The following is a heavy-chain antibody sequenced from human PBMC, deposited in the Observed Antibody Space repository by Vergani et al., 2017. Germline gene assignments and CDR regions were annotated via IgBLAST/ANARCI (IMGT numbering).Heavy chain of an antibody. Sequence: QVQLVESGGGVVQPGRSLRLSCAASGFTFSSYGMHWVRQAPGKGLEWVAVIWYDGSNKYYADSVKGRFTISRDNSKNTLYLQMNSLRAEDTAVYYCARDSDIVVVGSAFDIWGQGTMVTVSS. D-gene: IGHD2-15*01. CDR2: IWYDGSNK. CDR3: ARDSDIVVVGSAFDI. J-gene: IGHJ3*02. V-gene: IGHV3-33*01. CDR1: GFTFSSYG.